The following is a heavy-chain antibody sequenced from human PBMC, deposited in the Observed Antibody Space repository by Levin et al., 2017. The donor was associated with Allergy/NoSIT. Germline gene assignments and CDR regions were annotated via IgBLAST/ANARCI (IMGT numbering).Heavy chain of an antibody. V-gene: IGHV1-2*02. CDR1: GYTFTGYY. CDR2: INPNSGGT. D-gene: IGHD5-18*01. CDR3: ARGGYSYGYYLYYYYYMDV. J-gene: IGHJ6*03. Sequence: GESLKISCKASGYTFTGYYMHWVRQAPGQGLEWMGWINPNSGGTNYAQKFQGRVTMTRDTSISTAYMELSRLRSDDTAVYYCARGGYSYGYYLYYYYYMDVWGKGTTVTVSS.